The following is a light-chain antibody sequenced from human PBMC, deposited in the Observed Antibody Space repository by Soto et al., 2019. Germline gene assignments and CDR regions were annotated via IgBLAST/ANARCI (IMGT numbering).Light chain of an antibody. V-gene: IGKV3-20*01. CDR1: QHVTTTY. Sequence: IVLTQSPATLSLSPGERATLSCTASQHVTTTYIAWYQQKFGQAPRLLIYGASTRATGTPDRFTGGGFGTDFILTISRVEPEDFAVYYCQQYDSSFTFGGGTKVEMK. CDR2: GAS. J-gene: IGKJ4*01. CDR3: QQYDSSFT.